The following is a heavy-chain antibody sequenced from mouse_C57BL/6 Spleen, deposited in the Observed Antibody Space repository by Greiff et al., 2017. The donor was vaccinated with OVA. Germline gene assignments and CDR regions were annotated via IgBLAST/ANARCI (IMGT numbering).Heavy chain of an antibody. D-gene: IGHD3-2*02. CDR2: IHPNSGST. Sequence: QVQLQQPWAELVKPGASVKLSCKASGYTFTSYWMHWVKQRPGQGLEWIGMIHPNSGSTNYNEKFKSKATLTVDKSSSTAYMQLSSLTSEDSAVYYCARKGTAQASPYAMDYWGQGTSVTVSS. J-gene: IGHJ4*01. CDR1: GYTFTSYW. V-gene: IGHV1-64*01. CDR3: ARKGTAQASPYAMDY.